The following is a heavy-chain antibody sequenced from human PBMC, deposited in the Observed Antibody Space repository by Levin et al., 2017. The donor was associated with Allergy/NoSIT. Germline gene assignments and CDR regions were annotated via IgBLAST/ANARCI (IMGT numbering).Heavy chain of an antibody. V-gene: IGHV3-30*04. Sequence: GESLKISCAASGFTFSSYAMHWVRQAPGKGLEWVAVISYDGSNKYYADSVKGRFTISRDNSKNTLYLQMNSLRAEDTAVYYCAREWAKSGGYYYYGMDVWGQGTTVTVSS. CDR1: GFTFSSYA. CDR2: ISYDGSNK. D-gene: IGHD1-14*01. CDR3: AREWAKSGGYYYYGMDV. J-gene: IGHJ6*02.